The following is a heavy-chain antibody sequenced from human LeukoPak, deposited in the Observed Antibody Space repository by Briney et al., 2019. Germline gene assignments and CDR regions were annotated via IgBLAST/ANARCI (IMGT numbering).Heavy chain of an antibody. CDR3: ATDGAGFDT. V-gene: IGHV3-11*01. J-gene: IGHJ5*02. Sequence: PGGSLRLSCAASGFTFNGYYMSWIRQAPGKGLEWLSYITIGGTNTHYADSVKGRFTISRDNAKKSLYLEMNNLRAEDTAVYYCATDGAGFDTWGQGVLVTVSS. CDR2: ITIGGTNT. CDR1: GFTFNGYY.